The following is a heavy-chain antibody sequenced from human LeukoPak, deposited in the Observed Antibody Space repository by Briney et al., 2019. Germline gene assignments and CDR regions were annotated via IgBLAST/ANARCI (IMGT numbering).Heavy chain of an antibody. Sequence: PGGSLRLSCAASGFTFTTYMMNRVRQTPGKGLEWVSYISSDGGAIYYADSVKGRFTISRDNAQTSLYLQMNNLRAEDTAVYYCVRELAYWGQGALVTVSS. CDR2: ISSDGGAI. CDR3: VRELAY. CDR1: GFTFTTYM. J-gene: IGHJ4*02. V-gene: IGHV3-48*01.